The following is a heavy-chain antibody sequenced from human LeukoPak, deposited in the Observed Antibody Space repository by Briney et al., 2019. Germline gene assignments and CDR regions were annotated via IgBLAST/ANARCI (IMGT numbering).Heavy chain of an antibody. CDR3: AKDRSIVANIFDY. CDR1: GFTFSSYG. J-gene: IGHJ4*02. CDR2: IRYDGSNK. Sequence: PGGSLRLSCAASGFTFSSYGMHWVRQAPGKGLEWVAFIRYDGSNKYYADSVKGRFTISRDNSKNTLYLQMNSLRAGDTAVYYCAKDRSIVANIFDYWGQGTLVTVSS. D-gene: IGHD1-26*01. V-gene: IGHV3-30*02.